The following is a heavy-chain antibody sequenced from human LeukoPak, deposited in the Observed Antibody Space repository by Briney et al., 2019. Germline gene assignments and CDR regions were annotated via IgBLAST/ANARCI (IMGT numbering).Heavy chain of an antibody. D-gene: IGHD6-6*01. CDR1: GFTVSSNY. CDR3: AKVAFRSSSYISGIEY. Sequence: GGSLRLSCAASGFTVSSNYMSWVRQAPGKGLEWVSVIYSGGSTYYADSVKGRFTISRDNSKNTLFLRMNSLRAEDTAIYYCAKVAFRSSSYISGIEYWGQGTLVTVSS. V-gene: IGHV3-53*01. CDR2: IYSGGST. J-gene: IGHJ4*02.